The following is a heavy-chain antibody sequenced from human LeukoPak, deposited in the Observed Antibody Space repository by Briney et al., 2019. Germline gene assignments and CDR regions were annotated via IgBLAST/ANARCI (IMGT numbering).Heavy chain of an antibody. CDR2: ISNDGNNK. J-gene: IGHJ4*02. Sequence: PGMSLRLSCAASGFPFSTYGMHWVRQAPGKGLEWVAAISNDGNNKFYTDSVKGRFTISRDNSKNTLYLQMNSLRAEDTAVYYCAKWGGYYDSSGYSRTFDYWGQGTLVTVSS. CDR1: GFPFSTYG. CDR3: AKWGGYYDSSGYSRTFDY. V-gene: IGHV3-30*18. D-gene: IGHD3-22*01.